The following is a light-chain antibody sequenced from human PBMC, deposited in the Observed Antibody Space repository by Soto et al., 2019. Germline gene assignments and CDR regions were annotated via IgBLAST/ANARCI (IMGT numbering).Light chain of an antibody. V-gene: IGLV2-11*01. CDR3: CSYAGSYTEV. Sequence: QSALTQPRSVSGPPGQSVTISCTGTSSNIGYFNYVSWYQQHPGKVPKLIIYNVSKRPSGVPDRFSGSKSGNTASLTISGLQAEDEADYYCCSYAGSYTEVFGTGTKLTVL. J-gene: IGLJ1*01. CDR2: NVS. CDR1: SSNIGYFNY.